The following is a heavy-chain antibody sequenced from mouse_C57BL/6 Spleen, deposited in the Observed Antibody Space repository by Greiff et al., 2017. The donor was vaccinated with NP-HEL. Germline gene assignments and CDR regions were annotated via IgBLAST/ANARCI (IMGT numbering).Heavy chain of an antibody. D-gene: IGHD2-2*01. Sequence: VQLQQSGPVLVKPGASVKMSCKASGYTFTDYYMNWVKQSHGKSLEWIGVINPYNGGTSYNQKFKGKATLTVDKSSSTAYMELNSLTSEDSAVYYCARAPMQVTREVLDYWGQGTTLTVSS. CDR2: INPYNGGT. J-gene: IGHJ2*01. V-gene: IGHV1-19*01. CDR1: GYTFTDYY. CDR3: ARAPMQVTREVLDY.